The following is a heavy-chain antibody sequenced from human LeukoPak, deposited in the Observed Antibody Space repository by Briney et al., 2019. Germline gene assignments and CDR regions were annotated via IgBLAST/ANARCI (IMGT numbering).Heavy chain of an antibody. V-gene: IGHV3-21*01. CDR3: AREANWNAR. D-gene: IGHD1-20*01. CDR2: INSSSNYI. Sequence: PGGSLRLSCAASGFTFSSYSMHWVRQAPGKGLEWVSAINSSSNYIYYADSVKDRFTTSRENAKNSLYLQMNSLRAEDTAVYYCAREANWNARWGQGTLVTVSS. J-gene: IGHJ4*02. CDR1: GFTFSSYS.